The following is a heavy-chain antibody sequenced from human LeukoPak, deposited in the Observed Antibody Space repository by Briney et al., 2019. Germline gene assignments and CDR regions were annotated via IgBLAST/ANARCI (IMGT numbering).Heavy chain of an antibody. CDR2: IYSGGST. D-gene: IGHD2-15*01. CDR3: ARGNRIGYCSGGSCYSGAFDI. J-gene: IGHJ3*02. Sequence: GGSLRLSCAASGFTVSSNYMSWVRQAPGKGLEWVSVIYSGGSTYYADSVKGRFTTSRDNSKNTLYLQMNSLRAEDTAVYYCARGNRIGYCSGGSCYSGAFDIWGQGTMVTVSS. V-gene: IGHV3-53*01. CDR1: GFTVSSNY.